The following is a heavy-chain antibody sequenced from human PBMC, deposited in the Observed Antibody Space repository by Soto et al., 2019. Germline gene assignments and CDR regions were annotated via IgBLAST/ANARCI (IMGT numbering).Heavy chain of an antibody. J-gene: IGHJ4*02. D-gene: IGHD6-19*01. Sequence: LRLSCAASGFTFSDYYMSWIRQAPGKGLEWVSYISSSSYTNYADSVKGRFTISRDNARNSLYLQMNSLRAEDTAVYYRARVGAPSSGYVRYFDYWGQGTLVTVYS. CDR2: ISSSSYT. V-gene: IGHV3-11*06. CDR3: ARVGAPSSGYVRYFDY. CDR1: GFTFSDYY.